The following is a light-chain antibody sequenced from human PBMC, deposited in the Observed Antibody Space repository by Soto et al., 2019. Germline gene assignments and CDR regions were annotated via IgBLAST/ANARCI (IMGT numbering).Light chain of an antibody. V-gene: IGKV3-20*01. CDR3: QQYGSSPIN. Sequence: EVVMRQSPATLSVSPVEVANLYFMAIQGIVDTLAWYQHKPGQTPRLLIYDASSRATGIPDRFSGTKSGTDFTLTIRRLEPEDAAVYYCQQYGSSPINCGQGTRREIK. CDR1: QGIVDT. J-gene: IGKJ5*01. CDR2: DAS.